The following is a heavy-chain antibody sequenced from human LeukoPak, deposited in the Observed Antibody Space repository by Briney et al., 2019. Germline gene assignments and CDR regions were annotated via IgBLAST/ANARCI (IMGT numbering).Heavy chain of an antibody. J-gene: IGHJ4*02. Sequence: SETLSLTCTVSGGSISSGSYYWSWIRQPAGKGLEWIGRIYTSGSTNYNPSLKSRVTISVDTSKNQFSLKLSSVTAADTAVYYCAKDHSNTAMVPNLGYWGQGTLVTVSS. D-gene: IGHD5-18*01. CDR1: GGSISSGSYY. CDR2: IYTSGST. CDR3: AKDHSNTAMVPNLGY. V-gene: IGHV4-61*02.